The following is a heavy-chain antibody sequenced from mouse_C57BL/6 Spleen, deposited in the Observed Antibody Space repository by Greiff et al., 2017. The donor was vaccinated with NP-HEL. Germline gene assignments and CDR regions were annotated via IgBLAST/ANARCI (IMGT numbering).Heavy chain of an antibody. CDR3: ARSVSITTSYYYAMDY. D-gene: IGHD1-1*01. CDR1: GYTFTSYG. J-gene: IGHJ4*01. CDR2: IYPRSGNT. V-gene: IGHV1-81*01. Sequence: VQGVESGAELARPGASVKLSCKASGYTFTSYGISWVKQRTGQGLEWIGEIYPRSGNTYYNEKFKGKATLTADKSSSTAYMELRSLTSEDSAVYFCARSVSITTSYYYAMDYWGQRTSVTVSS.